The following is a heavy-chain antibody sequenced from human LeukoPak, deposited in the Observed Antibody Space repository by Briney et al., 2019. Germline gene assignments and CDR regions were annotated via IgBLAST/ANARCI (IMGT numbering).Heavy chain of an antibody. Sequence: ASVKVSCKASGYTFTSYGISWVRQAPGQGLEWMGWISAYNGNTNYAQKLQGRVTMTTDTSTSTAYMELRSLRSDDTAVYYCARVVVVVPAAIPRYYYYGMDVWGRGTTVTVSS. D-gene: IGHD2-2*01. CDR2: ISAYNGNT. CDR3: ARVVVVVPAAIPRYYYYGMDV. V-gene: IGHV1-18*01. CDR1: GYTFTSYG. J-gene: IGHJ6*02.